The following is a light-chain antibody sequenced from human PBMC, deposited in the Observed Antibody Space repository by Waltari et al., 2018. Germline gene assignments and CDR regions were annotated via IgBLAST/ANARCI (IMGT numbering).Light chain of an antibody. Sequence: DIQMTQSPASLSASVGDRVDITCQANRDITNFLSWFQQKSGRTPRLLIYEASILDTGVPSRFSGRGSGTHFTLTINDVQPEDSATYFCQQYDDVPITFGQVTRLDI. V-gene: IGKV1-33*01. CDR1: RDITNF. CDR3: QQYDDVPIT. CDR2: EAS. J-gene: IGKJ5*01.